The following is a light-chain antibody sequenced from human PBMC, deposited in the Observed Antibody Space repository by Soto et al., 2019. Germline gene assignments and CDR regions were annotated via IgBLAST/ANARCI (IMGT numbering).Light chain of an antibody. CDR1: QSISSW. CDR2: AAS. J-gene: IGKJ4*01. Sequence: DIQMTQSPSTLSASVGDRVTITCRASQSISSWLAWYQQKPGKAPKLLIYAASSLQSGVPSRFSGSGSGTEFTLTISSLQPDDSATYYCQQFNSHDDIAFGRGTKVDIK. V-gene: IGKV1-5*01. CDR3: QQFNSHDDIA.